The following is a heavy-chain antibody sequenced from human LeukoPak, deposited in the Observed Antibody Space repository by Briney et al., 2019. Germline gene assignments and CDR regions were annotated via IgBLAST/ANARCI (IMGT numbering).Heavy chain of an antibody. Sequence: PSETLSLTCAVYGGSFSGYYWSWLRQTPGKGLEWIGEINHSGSTNYNPSLTSRVTISVYTSKNQFSLKLSSVTAADTAVYYCARAIYCSGGSCYKVADYWGQGTLVTVSS. D-gene: IGHD2-15*01. J-gene: IGHJ4*02. CDR2: INHSGST. CDR1: GGSFSGYY. CDR3: ARAIYCSGGSCYKVADY. V-gene: IGHV4-34*01.